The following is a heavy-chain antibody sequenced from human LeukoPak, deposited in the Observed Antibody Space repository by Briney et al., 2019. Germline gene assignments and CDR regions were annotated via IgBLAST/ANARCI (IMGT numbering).Heavy chain of an antibody. CDR1: GFTFSSSW. J-gene: IGHJ4*02. Sequence: PGGSLRLSCVASGFTFSSSWMSWVRQAPGKGLEWVANIKQDGSEKSYVESVRGRFTISRDNAKNSLYLQLNSLRAEDTALYYCARDNPPDYWGQGTLVIVSS. CDR3: ARDNPPDY. V-gene: IGHV3-7*03. CDR2: IKQDGSEK.